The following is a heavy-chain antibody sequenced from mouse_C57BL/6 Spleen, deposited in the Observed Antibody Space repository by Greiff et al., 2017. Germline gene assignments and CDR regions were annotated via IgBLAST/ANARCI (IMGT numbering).Heavy chain of an antibody. D-gene: IGHD1-1*01. J-gene: IGHJ2*01. Sequence: EVKLMASGGGLVKPGGSLKLSCAASGFTFSSYAMSWVRQTPEKRLEWVATISDGGSYTYYPDNVKGRFTISRDNAKNNLYLQMSHLKSEDTAMYYCASNYYGSSLDYWGQGTTLTVSS. CDR3: ASNYYGSSLDY. V-gene: IGHV5-4*03. CDR1: GFTFSSYA. CDR2: ISDGGSYT.